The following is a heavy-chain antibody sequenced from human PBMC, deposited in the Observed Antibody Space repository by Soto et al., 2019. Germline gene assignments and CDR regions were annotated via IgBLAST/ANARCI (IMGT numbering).Heavy chain of an antibody. V-gene: IGHV2-5*02. CDR1: GFSLSTSGVG. CDR2: IYWDDDK. J-gene: IGHJ4*02. CDR3: AHSVTGTYYFAY. D-gene: IGHD1-20*01. Sequence: HITLKESGPTLVKPTQTLTLTCTFSGFSLSTSGVGVGWIRQPPGKALEWLALIYWDDDKRYSPSLKSRLTITKDSSKNQAFCTMTNMDPVDTATYYCAHSVTGTYYFAYWGQGTLVTVSS.